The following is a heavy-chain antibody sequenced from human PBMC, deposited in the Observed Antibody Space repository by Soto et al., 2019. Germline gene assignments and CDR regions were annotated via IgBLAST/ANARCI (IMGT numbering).Heavy chain of an antibody. V-gene: IGHV3-30*18. CDR2: ISYDGSNK. Sequence: QVQLVESGGGVVQPGRSLRLSCAASGFTFSSYGMHWVRQAPGKGLEWVAVISYDGSNKYYADSVKGRFTISRDNSKNTLYLQMNSLRAEDTAVYYCAKDSGANYGGAKGHDAFDIWGQGTMVTVSS. J-gene: IGHJ3*02. CDR1: GFTFSSYG. CDR3: AKDSGANYGGAKGHDAFDI. D-gene: IGHD4-17*01.